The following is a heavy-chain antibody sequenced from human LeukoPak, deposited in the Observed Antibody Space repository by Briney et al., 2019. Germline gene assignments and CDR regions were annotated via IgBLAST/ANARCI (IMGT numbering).Heavy chain of an antibody. J-gene: IGHJ4*02. CDR3: ARGYRGPGVKWELRPPVY. Sequence: GASVKVSCKASGYTFTSYYMHWVRQAPGQGLEWMGIINPSGGSTSYAQKFQGRVTMTRDTSTSTVYMELSSLRSEDTAVYYCARGYRGPGVKWELRPPVYWGQGTLVTVSS. CDR1: GYTFTSYY. CDR2: INPSGGST. D-gene: IGHD1-26*01. V-gene: IGHV1-46*01.